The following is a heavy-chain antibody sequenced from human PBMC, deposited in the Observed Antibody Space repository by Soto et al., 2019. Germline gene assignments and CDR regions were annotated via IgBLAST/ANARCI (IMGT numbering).Heavy chain of an antibody. CDR1: GGSLSSYY. CDR3: ARDRHDYGDFVY. Sequence: SETLSLTWTVSGGSLSSYYWSWIRQPPGKGLEWIGYIYYSGSTNYNPSLKSRVTISVDTSKNQFSLKLSSVTAADTAVYYCARDRHDYGDFVYWGQGTLVTVSS. V-gene: IGHV4-59*01. J-gene: IGHJ4*02. D-gene: IGHD4-17*01. CDR2: IYYSGST.